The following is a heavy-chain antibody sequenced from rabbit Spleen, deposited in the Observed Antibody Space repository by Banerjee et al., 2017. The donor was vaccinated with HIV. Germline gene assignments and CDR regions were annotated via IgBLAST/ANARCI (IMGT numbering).Heavy chain of an antibody. V-gene: IGHV1S40*01. CDR3: ARDTGSSFSTYGMDL. D-gene: IGHD8-1*01. J-gene: IGHJ6*01. CDR1: GFSLSSSYY. Sequence: QSSEESGGDLVKPGASLTLTCTASGFSLSSSYYMCWVRQAPGKGLEWIACIYDDSRDADSRDNTWYASWAKGRFTISKTSSTTVTLQMTSLTVADTATYFCARDTGSSFSTYGMDLWGQGTLVTVS. CDR2: IYDDSRDADSRDNT.